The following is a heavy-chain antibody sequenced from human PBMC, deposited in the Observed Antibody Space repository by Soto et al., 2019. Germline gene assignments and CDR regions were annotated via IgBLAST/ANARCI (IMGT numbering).Heavy chain of an antibody. CDR3: ARDSPGSSFTPYYYYGMDV. J-gene: IGHJ6*02. D-gene: IGHD6-6*01. CDR2: ISYDGSNK. Sequence: GGSLRLSCVASGFTFSSYAMHWVRQAPGKGLEWVAVISYDGSNKYYADSVKGRFTISRDNSKNTLYLQMNSLRAEDTAVYYCARDSPGSSFTPYYYYGMDVWGQGTTVTVSS. V-gene: IGHV3-30-3*01. CDR1: GFTFSSYA.